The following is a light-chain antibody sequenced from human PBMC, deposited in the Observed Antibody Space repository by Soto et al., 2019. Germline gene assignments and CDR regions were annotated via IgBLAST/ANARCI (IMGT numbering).Light chain of an antibody. J-gene: IGLJ2*01. CDR3: AAWDDSLNGVL. CDR1: SSNIGSNT. V-gene: IGLV1-44*01. CDR2: RNN. Sequence: QSVLTQPPSASGTPGQRVTISCSGSSSNIGSNTVNWYQQLPGTAPKLLIYRNNQRPSGVPDRFSGSKSGTSASLAISGLQSEDEADYYCAAWDDSLNGVLFGGGTKVT.